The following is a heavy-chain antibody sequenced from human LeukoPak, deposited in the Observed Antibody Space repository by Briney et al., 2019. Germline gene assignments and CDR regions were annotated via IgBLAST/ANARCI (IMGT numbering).Heavy chain of an antibody. CDR3: ARDVSGYCSSTSCLNWFGP. D-gene: IGHD2-2*01. V-gene: IGHV4-4*07. J-gene: IGHJ5*02. CDR1: GGSISSYY. CDR2: IYTSGST. Sequence: SETLSLTCNVSGGSISSYYWSWIRQPAGKGLEWIGRIYTSGSTNYNPSLKSRVTMSVDTSKNQFSLKLSSVTAADTAVYYCARDVSGYCSSTSCLNWFGPWGQGTLVTVSS.